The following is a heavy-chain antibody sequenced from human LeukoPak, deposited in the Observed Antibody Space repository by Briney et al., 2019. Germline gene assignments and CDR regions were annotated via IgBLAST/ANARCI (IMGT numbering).Heavy chain of an antibody. Sequence: PSETLSLTCTVSGGSISSGSYYWSWIRQPAGKGLEWIGRIYTSGSTNYNPSLKSRVTISVDTSKNQFSLKLSSVTAADTAVYYCARRGIEAGIGFDPWGQGTLVTVSS. D-gene: IGHD6-19*01. CDR3: ARRGIEAGIGFDP. CDR1: GGSISSGSYY. V-gene: IGHV4-61*02. J-gene: IGHJ5*02. CDR2: IYTSGST.